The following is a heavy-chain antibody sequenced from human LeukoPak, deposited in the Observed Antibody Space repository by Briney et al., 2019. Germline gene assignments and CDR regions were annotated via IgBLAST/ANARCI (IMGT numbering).Heavy chain of an antibody. Sequence: PGGSLRLSCAASGFTFSSYAVSGVRQAPGKGLEGGSAISGSGGSTSYADSVKGRFTISRANSKNTLYLQMNSLRAEDTAVYYCAKPFGDLKPIYGMDVWGQGTTVTVSS. CDR2: ISGSGGST. D-gene: IGHD2-21*02. J-gene: IGHJ6*02. CDR1: GFTFSSYA. CDR3: AKPFGDLKPIYGMDV. V-gene: IGHV3-23*01.